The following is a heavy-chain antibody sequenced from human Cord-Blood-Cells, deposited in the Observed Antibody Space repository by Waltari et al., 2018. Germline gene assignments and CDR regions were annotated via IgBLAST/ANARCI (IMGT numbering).Heavy chain of an antibody. CDR2: IIPILGIA. CDR3: ALNASINWKFDY. Sequence: QVQLVQSGAEVKKPESSVKVSCKASGGTFSSYAISWVRQAPGQGLEWMGGIIPILGIANYAQKFQGRVTITADESTSTAYMELSSLRSEDTAVYYCALNASINWKFDYWGQGTLVTVSS. V-gene: IGHV1-69*04. J-gene: IGHJ4*02. CDR1: GGTFSSYA. D-gene: IGHD1-1*01.